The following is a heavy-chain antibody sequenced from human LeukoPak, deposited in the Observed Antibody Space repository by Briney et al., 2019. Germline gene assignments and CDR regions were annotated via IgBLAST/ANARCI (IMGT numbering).Heavy chain of an antibody. J-gene: IGHJ4*02. CDR2: IKEDGTVK. V-gene: IGHV3-7*03. D-gene: IGHD6-19*01. CDR1: GFTFRSHC. Sequence: GGSLRLSCTASGFTFRSHCMTWVRQPPGKGLEWVANIKEDGTVKDYVDSVRGRLTISRDNTKNIMYLEMNSLRADDTAVYFCARDSTWLRDYWGQGTLITVSS. CDR3: ARDSTWLRDY.